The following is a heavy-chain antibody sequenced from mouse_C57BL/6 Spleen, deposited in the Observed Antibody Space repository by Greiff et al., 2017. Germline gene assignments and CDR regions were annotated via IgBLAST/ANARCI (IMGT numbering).Heavy chain of an antibody. V-gene: IGHV10-1*01. CDR1: GFSFNTYA. Sequence: EVMLVESGGGLVQPKGSLKLSCAASGFSFNTYAMNWVRQAPGKGLEWVARIRSKSNNYATYYADSVKDRFTISRDDSESMLYLQMNNLKTEDTAMYYCVRQGYYGSSYVEGFDYWCQGTTLTVSS. CDR3: VRQGYYGSSYVEGFDY. J-gene: IGHJ2*01. CDR2: IRSKSNNYAT. D-gene: IGHD1-1*01.